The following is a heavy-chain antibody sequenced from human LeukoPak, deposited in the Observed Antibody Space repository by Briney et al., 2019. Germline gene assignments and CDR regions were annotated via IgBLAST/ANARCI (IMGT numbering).Heavy chain of an antibody. D-gene: IGHD5-12*01. J-gene: IGHJ4*02. CDR1: GFTFDDYA. Sequence: PGRSLRLSCAASGFTFDDYAMHWVRQAPGKGLEGVSGISWNSGSIGYADSVKGRFTISRDNSKNTLYLQMNSLRAEDTAIYYCAKRGDIGAFDYWGQGTLVTVSS. CDR2: ISWNSGSI. CDR3: AKRGDIGAFDY. V-gene: IGHV3-9*01.